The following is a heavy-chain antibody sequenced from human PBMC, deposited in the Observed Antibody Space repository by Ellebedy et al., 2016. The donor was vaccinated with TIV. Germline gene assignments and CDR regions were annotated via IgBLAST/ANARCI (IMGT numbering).Heavy chain of an antibody. Sequence: GGSLRLXCAASAFTFSSYAMHWVRQAPGKGLEWVSGIGSSGSSTAYADSVKGRFTISRDNSKNTLYLQMNSLRAEDTALYYCTKRGDSRYFDNWGQGTRVTVFS. J-gene: IGHJ4*02. CDR2: IGSSGSST. D-gene: IGHD3-9*01. CDR1: AFTFSSYA. V-gene: IGHV3-23*01. CDR3: TKRGDSRYFDN.